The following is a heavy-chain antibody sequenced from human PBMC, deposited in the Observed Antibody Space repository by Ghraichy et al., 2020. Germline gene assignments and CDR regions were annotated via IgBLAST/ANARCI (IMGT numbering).Heavy chain of an antibody. CDR3: ATRIAVARGEDY. V-gene: IGHV3-72*01. CDR2: SRNKRNGYTK. CDR1: GFTFSDHY. D-gene: IGHD6-19*01. J-gene: IGHJ4*02. Sequence: GESLNISCAASGFTFSDHYVDWVRQAPRKGLEWVGRSRNKRNGYTKEYAASVEGRFTISRDDSKSSVYLQMNSLKTEDTAVYYCATRIAVARGEDYWGQGTLVTVSS.